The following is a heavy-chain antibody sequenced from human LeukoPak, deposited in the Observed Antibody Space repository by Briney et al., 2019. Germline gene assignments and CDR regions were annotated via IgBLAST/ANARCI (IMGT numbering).Heavy chain of an antibody. V-gene: IGHV1-69*02. J-gene: IGHJ4*02. CDR2: IIPILGIA. D-gene: IGHD2-2*02. CDR3: ARVRYCSSTSCYTFDY. Sequence: SVKVSCKASGGTFSSYTISWVRQAPGQGLEWMGRIIPILGIANYAQKFQGRVTITADKSTSTAYMELSSLRSEDTAVYYCARVRYCSSTSCYTFDYWSQGTLVTVSS. CDR1: GGTFSSYT.